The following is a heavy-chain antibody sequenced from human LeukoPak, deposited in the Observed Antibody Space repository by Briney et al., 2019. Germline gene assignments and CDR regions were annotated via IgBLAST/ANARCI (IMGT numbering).Heavy chain of an antibody. CDR1: GGTFISYA. CDR2: IIPIFGKA. Sequence: AGKVSCKASGGTFISYAISWVRQAPGQGLEWMGRIIPIFGKANYAQKFQGRVTITTDESTSTAYMELSSLRSEDTAVYYCAREPVGATKRFDYWGQGTLVTVSS. V-gene: IGHV1-69*05. J-gene: IGHJ4*02. D-gene: IGHD1-26*01. CDR3: AREPVGATKRFDY.